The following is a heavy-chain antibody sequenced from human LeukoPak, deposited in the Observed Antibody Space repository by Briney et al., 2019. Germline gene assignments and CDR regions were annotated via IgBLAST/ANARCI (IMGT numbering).Heavy chain of an antibody. CDR3: ARGDYGGNLDY. CDR1: GGSISSGGYS. D-gene: IGHD4-23*01. Sequence: SETLSLTCAVSGGSISSGGYSWSWIRQPPGKGLEWIGYIYHSGSTYYNPSPKSRVTISVDRSKNQFSLKLSSVTAADTAVYYCARGDYGGNLDYWGQGTLVTVSS. J-gene: IGHJ4*02. CDR2: IYHSGST. V-gene: IGHV4-30-2*01.